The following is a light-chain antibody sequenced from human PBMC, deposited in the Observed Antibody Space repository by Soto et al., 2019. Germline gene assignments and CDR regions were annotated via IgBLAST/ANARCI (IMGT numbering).Light chain of an antibody. CDR2: KAS. CDR3: QQRHNWPIT. J-gene: IGKJ5*01. V-gene: IGKV1-5*03. CDR1: QTISSW. Sequence: DIQMTQSPSTLSGSVGDRVTITCRASQTISSWLAWYQQKPGKAPKLLIYKASTLKSGVPSRFSGSGSGTEFTLTISSLQPDDFGVYYCQQRHNWPITFGQGTRLENK.